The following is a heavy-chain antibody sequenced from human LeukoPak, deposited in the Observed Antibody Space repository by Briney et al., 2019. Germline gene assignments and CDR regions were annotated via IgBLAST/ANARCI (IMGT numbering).Heavy chain of an antibody. V-gene: IGHV4-59*01. Sequence: SETLSLTCTVSGGSISSYYWSWIRQPPGKGLEWIGYIYYSGSTNYNPSLKSRVTISVDTSKNQFSLKLSSVTAADTAVYYCARGFYGGYYYYYYMDVWGKGTTVTVSS. CDR2: IYYSGST. CDR3: ARGFYGGYYYYYYMDV. CDR1: GGSISSYY. D-gene: IGHD4/OR15-4a*01. J-gene: IGHJ6*03.